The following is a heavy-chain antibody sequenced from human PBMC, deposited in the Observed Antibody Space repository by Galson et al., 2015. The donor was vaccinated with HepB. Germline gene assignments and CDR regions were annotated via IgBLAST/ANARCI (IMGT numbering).Heavy chain of an antibody. CDR3: ATSIASLMGYYYGMDV. J-gene: IGHJ6*02. CDR1: GYTLTELS. D-gene: IGHD2-8*01. CDR2: FDPEDGET. V-gene: IGHV1-24*01. Sequence: SVKVSCKVSGYTLTELSMHWVRQAPGKGLEWMGGFDPEDGETIYAQKFQGRVTMTEDTSTDTAYMELSSLRSEDTAVYYCATSIASLMGYYYGMDVWGQGTTVTVSS.